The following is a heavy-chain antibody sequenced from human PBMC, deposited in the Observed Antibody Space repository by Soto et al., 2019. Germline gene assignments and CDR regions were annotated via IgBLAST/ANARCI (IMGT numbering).Heavy chain of an antibody. J-gene: IGHJ4*02. CDR3: AKEVLAAPCHHFDS. Sequence: PGGSLRLSCAVSGFTFSTYAMTWVRQAPGKGLEWVSVISGGGGSTYYADSVKGRSTISRDNSKNTLYLQMNNLRAEDTAIYYCAKEVLAAPCHHFDSWGQGTLVTVSS. CDR2: ISGGGGST. CDR1: GFTFSTYA. V-gene: IGHV3-23*01. D-gene: IGHD6-13*01.